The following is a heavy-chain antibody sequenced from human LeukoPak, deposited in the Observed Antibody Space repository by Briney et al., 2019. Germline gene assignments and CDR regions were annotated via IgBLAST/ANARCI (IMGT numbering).Heavy chain of an antibody. V-gene: IGHV3-21*01. CDR3: ARLHGHGLDP. CDR1: GFTFSSYS. CDR2: ISSSSSYI. J-gene: IGHJ5*01. Sequence: PGGSLRLSCAASGFTFSSYSMNWVRQAPGKGLEWVSSISSSSSYIYYTDSVKGRFTISRDNAKKSLYLQMNSLRAEDTAVYYCARLHGHGLDPWGQGTLVTVSS. D-gene: IGHD2-8*01.